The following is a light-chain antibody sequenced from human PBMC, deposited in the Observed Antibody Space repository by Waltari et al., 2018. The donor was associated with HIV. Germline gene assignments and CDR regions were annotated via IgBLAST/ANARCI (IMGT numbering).Light chain of an antibody. CDR2: RTN. CDR3: AAWDDSLSGPV. Sequence: QSVLTQPPSASGTPGQRATIPCSGRSPKIVSNSVYWYQQLPGTAPKLLIYRTNRRPSGVPDRFSGSKSGTSASLAISGLRSEDEADYYCAAWDDSLSGPVFGGGTKLTVL. J-gene: IGLJ3*02. V-gene: IGLV1-47*01. CDR1: SPKIVSNS.